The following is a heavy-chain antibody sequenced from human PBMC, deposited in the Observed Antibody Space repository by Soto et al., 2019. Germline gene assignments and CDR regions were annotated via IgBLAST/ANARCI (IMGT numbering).Heavy chain of an antibody. J-gene: IGHJ4*02. D-gene: IGHD5-12*01. CDR3: AKAASGDDWIKYYADS. Sequence: QVQLVESGGGVVQPGRSLRLSCAASGFTFSSYGMHWVRQAPATGLEWVAVISYDGSNKYYADSVKGRFTISRDNSKNSLYLQMNSLRAEDTAVYYCAKAASGDDWIKYYADSWGQGSLVVVSS. V-gene: IGHV3-30*18. CDR1: GFTFSSYG. CDR2: ISYDGSNK.